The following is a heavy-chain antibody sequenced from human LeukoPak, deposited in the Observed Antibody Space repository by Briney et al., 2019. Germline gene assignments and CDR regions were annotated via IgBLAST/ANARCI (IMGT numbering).Heavy chain of an antibody. V-gene: IGHV1-2*02. D-gene: IGHD1-26*01. CDR3: AREDSGSSDFDY. J-gene: IGHJ4*02. CDR2: INPNSGGT. Sequence: ASVKVSCKASGYTFTGYYMHWVRQAPGQGLEWMGWINPNSGGTNNAQKFQGRVTMTRDTSISTAYMELSRLRSDDTAVYYCAREDSGSSDFDYWGQGTLVTVSS. CDR1: GYTFTGYY.